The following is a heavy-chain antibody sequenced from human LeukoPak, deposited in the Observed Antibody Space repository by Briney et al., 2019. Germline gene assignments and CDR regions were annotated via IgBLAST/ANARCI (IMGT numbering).Heavy chain of an antibody. D-gene: IGHD3-22*01. CDR1: GFNFDDYG. Sequence: PGGSLRLSCAASGFNFDDYGMSWVRQAPGKGLEWVSGINWNGGGTGYADSVKGRFTISRESAKNSLYLQMYSLKAEDTALYYCARGPLQTIPTSKIVVYYYPFDYWGQGTLVTVSS. CDR3: ARGPLQTIPTSKIVVYYYPFDY. J-gene: IGHJ4*02. V-gene: IGHV3-20*04. CDR2: INWNGGGT.